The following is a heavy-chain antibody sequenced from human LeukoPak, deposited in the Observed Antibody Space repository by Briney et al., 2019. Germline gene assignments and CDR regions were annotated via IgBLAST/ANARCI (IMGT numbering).Heavy chain of an antibody. D-gene: IGHD3-22*01. J-gene: IGHJ4*02. CDR3: ARAARSSGYYYFNYFDY. CDR2: IYYGGST. CDR1: GGSISSYY. Sequence: PSETLSLTCTVSGGSISSYYWSWIRQPPGKGLEWIGYIYYGGSTNYNPSLKSRVTISVDTSKNQFSLKLSSVTAADTAVYYCARAARSSGYYYFNYFDYWGQGTLVTVSS. V-gene: IGHV4-59*01.